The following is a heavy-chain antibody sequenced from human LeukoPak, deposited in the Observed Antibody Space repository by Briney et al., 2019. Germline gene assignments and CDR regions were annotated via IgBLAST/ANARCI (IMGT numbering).Heavy chain of an antibody. CDR1: GYTFTGYY. V-gene: IGHV1-2*02. CDR3: ARGFTIFGVVIIRHDAFDI. CDR2: TNPNSGGT. D-gene: IGHD3-3*01. Sequence: ASVKVSCKASGYTFTGYYMHWVRQAPGQGLEWMGWTNPNSGGTDYAQKFQGRVTMTRDTSISTAYMELSRLRSDDTAVYYCARGFTIFGVVIIRHDAFDIWGQGTMVTVSS. J-gene: IGHJ3*02.